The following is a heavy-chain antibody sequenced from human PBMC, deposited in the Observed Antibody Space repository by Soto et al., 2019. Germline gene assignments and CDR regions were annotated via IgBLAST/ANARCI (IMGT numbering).Heavy chain of an antibody. CDR2: MQPSTGRT. CDR1: GYSFTSLD. J-gene: IGHJ4*02. CDR3: ARGVSAGVDY. V-gene: IGHV1-8*01. D-gene: IGHD1-26*01. Sequence: QVQLVQSGAAVSEPGASVKVSCKASGYSFTSLDINWVRQTAGQGLEWMGWMQPSTGRTGYAQKFQGRVTMTRDTSINTAYMELTTLTSDDTAFYYCARGVSAGVDYWGQGTLVTVSS.